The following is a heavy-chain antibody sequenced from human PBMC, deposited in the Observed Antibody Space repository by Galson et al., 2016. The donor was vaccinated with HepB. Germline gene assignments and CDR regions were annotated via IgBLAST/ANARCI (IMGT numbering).Heavy chain of an antibody. D-gene: IGHD6-19*01. CDR1: GYTFTTYY. CDR3: AREEAVAGFDF. J-gene: IGHJ4*02. Sequence: VKVSCKASGYTFTTYYLHWVRQAPGQGLEWMGIINSSGGVTSYAQRLQGRVTMTRDTSSSTVYMELSSLRYDDTAIYYCAREEAVAGFDFWGQGTLVTVSS. CDR2: INSSGGVT. V-gene: IGHV1-46*01.